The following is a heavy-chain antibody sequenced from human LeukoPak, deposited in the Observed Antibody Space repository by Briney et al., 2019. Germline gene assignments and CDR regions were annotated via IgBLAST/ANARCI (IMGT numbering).Heavy chain of an antibody. J-gene: IGHJ4*02. CDR1: GLTFSINA. CDR2: ISGSGGST. D-gene: IGHD3-22*01. Sequence: GGSLRPSCAASGLTFSINAMSWVRQAPGKGLECVSSISGSGGSTYYADSVKGRFTISRDNSKNTVYLQMNSLRAEDTAAYYCAQVRTGYYYFNLDYWGQGTLVTVSS. CDR3: AQVRTGYYYFNLDY. V-gene: IGHV3-23*01.